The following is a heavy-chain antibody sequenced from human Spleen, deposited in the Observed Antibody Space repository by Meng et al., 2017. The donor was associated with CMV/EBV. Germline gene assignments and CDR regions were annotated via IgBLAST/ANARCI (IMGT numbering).Heavy chain of an antibody. J-gene: IGHJ4*02. CDR3: ARVSSSGSSIDY. Sequence: SETLSLTCVVYGGSFSNYYWNWIRQPPGKGLEWIGEINHSGSTNYNPSLKSRVTISVDTSKNQFSLKLSSVTAADTAVYYCARVSSSGSSIDYWGQGTLVTVSS. V-gene: IGHV4-34*01. CDR1: GGSFSNYY. D-gene: IGHD1-26*01. CDR2: INHSGST.